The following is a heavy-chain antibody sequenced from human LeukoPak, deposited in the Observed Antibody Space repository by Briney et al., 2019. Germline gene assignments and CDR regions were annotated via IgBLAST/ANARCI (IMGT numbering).Heavy chain of an antibody. Sequence: GGSLRLSCAASGFTVSSNYMSWVRQAPGKGLEWVSVIYSGGYTYYADSVKGRFTISRDNSKNTLYLQMNSLRAEDTAVYYCARDRSFLGTYVRDFDYWGQGTLVTVSS. V-gene: IGHV3-53*01. J-gene: IGHJ4*02. D-gene: IGHD3-10*02. CDR3: ARDRSFLGTYVRDFDY. CDR2: IYSGGYT. CDR1: GFTVSSNY.